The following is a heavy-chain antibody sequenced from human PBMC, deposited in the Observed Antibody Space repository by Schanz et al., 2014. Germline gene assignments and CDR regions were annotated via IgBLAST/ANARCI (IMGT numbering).Heavy chain of an antibody. V-gene: IGHV3-23*01. Sequence: PGGSLRLSCAASGFTFGSYGMSWVRQGPGKGLEWVSGISGGGGTRNYADSVKGRFTVFRDNSKRTLYLEINDPRAEDTAVYYCAKDPSHGDYDYYFDYWGQGTLVTVSS. CDR1: GFTFGSYG. D-gene: IGHD3-22*01. J-gene: IGHJ4*02. CDR2: ISGGGGTR. CDR3: AKDPSHGDYDYYFDY.